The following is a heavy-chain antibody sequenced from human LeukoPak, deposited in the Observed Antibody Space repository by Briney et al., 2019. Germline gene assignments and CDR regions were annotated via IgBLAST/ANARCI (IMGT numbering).Heavy chain of an antibody. Sequence: GASVKVSCKASGYTFTGYYMHWVRQAPGQGLEWMGWINPNSGGTNHAQKFQGWVTMTRDTSISTAYMELSRLRSDDTAVYYCARARGVVAAAGTEVSISGAFDIWGQGTMVTVSS. D-gene: IGHD6-13*01. J-gene: IGHJ3*02. V-gene: IGHV1-2*04. CDR1: GYTFTGYY. CDR3: ARARGVVAAAGTEVSISGAFDI. CDR2: INPNSGGT.